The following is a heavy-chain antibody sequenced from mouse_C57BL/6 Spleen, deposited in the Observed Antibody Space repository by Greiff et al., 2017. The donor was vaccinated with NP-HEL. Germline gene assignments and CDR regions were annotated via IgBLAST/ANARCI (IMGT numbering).Heavy chain of an antibody. CDR2: IWTGGGT. CDR1: GFSLTSYA. V-gene: IGHV2-9-1*01. D-gene: IGHD1-1*01. CDR3: ARIRGTTVVAKDAMDY. Sequence: VKLVESGPGLVAPSQCLSITCTVSGFSLTSYAISWVRQPPGKGLEWLGVIWTGGGTNYNSALKSRLSISKDNSKSQVFLKMNSLQTDDTARYYCARIRGTTVVAKDAMDYWGQGTSVTVSS. J-gene: IGHJ4*01.